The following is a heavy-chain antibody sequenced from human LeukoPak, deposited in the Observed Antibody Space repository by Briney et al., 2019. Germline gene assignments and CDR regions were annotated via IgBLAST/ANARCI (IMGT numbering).Heavy chain of an antibody. CDR3: ATLAYYYDSSGYLFDY. CDR1: GGSISSSSYY. D-gene: IGHD3-22*01. CDR2: IYYSGST. J-gene: IGHJ4*02. Sequence: SETLSLTCTVSGGSISSSSYYWGWIRQPPGKGLEWIGSIYYSGSTYYNPSLKSRVTISVDTSKNQFSLKLSSVTAADTAVYYCATLAYYYDSSGYLFDYWGQGTLVTVSS. V-gene: IGHV4-39*07.